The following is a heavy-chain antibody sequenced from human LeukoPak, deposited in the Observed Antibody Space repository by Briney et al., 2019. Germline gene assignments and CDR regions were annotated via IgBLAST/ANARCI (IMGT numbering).Heavy chain of an antibody. Sequence: GGSLRLSCAASGFTFSIYWMTWVRQAPGKGLEWVANMRHRESEKYYVDSVKGRFTISRDNAKNSLYLQMNSLRPEDTALYYCSTGPRSLIYWGHGTLVTVSS. CDR3: STGPRSLIY. CDR2: MRHRESEK. CDR1: GFTFSIYW. J-gene: IGHJ4*01. V-gene: IGHV3-7*03.